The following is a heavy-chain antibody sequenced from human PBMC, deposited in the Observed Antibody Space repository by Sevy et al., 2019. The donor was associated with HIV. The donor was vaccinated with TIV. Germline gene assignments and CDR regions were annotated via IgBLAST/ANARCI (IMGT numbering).Heavy chain of an antibody. Sequence: SETLSLTCTVSGDSISGYYWSWIRQSPGKGLQWIGYIYYNGRTNYDPSLKSRVTISADTSKNQFSLKLSSVTAADTAIYYGARAAADYYYAMDVWGQGTTVTVSS. CDR2: IYYNGRT. J-gene: IGHJ6*02. CDR1: GDSISGYY. V-gene: IGHV4-59*01. CDR3: ARAAADYYYAMDV.